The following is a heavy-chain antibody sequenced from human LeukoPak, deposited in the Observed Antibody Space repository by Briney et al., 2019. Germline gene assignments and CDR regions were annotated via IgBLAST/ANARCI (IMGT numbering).Heavy chain of an antibody. Sequence: GGSLRLSCAASGFTFSSYYMTWVRQAPGKGLEWVASINQDGGVTYYDDSVKGRFTISRDNAKNSLYLQMNSLRAEDTAVYYCARDVGYGDYWGQGTLVTVSS. CDR3: ARDVGYGDY. CDR1: GFTFSSYY. V-gene: IGHV3-7*01. CDR2: INQDGGVT. J-gene: IGHJ4*02. D-gene: IGHD5-12*01.